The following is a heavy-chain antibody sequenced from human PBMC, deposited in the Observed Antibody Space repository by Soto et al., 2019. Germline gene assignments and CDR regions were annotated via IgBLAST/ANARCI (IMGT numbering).Heavy chain of an antibody. J-gene: IGHJ6*02. CDR3: ARLRQWQGYYYGMDV. CDR2: IYHSGST. V-gene: IGHV4-4*02. D-gene: IGHD6-19*01. CDR1: GGSISSSNW. Sequence: QVQLQESGPGLVKPSGTLSLTCAVSGGSISSSNWWSWVRQPPGKGLEWIGEIYHSGSTNYNPSPQSRVTISADKSKNPFSLKLSAVTAADTAVYYCARLRQWQGYYYGMDVWGQGTTVTVSS.